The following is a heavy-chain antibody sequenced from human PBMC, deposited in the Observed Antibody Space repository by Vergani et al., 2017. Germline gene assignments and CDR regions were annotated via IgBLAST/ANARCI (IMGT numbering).Heavy chain of an antibody. CDR3: ARDYGDYECLDY. J-gene: IGHJ4*02. D-gene: IGHD4-17*01. V-gene: IGHV3-7*03. Sequence: VQLVESGGGLVKPGGSLRLSCAASGFTFSDYYMSWIRQAPGKGLEWVANIKQDGSEKYYVDSVKGRFTISRDNAKNSLYLQMNSLRAEDTAVYYCARDYGDYECLDYWGQGTLVTVSS. CDR2: IKQDGSEK. CDR1: GFTFSDYY.